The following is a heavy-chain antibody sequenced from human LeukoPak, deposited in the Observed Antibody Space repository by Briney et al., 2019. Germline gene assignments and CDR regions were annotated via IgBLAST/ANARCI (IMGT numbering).Heavy chain of an antibody. CDR3: AKGGGGYNTEDFLDS. V-gene: IGHV3-23*01. CDR1: GFAFSSVG. J-gene: IGHJ4*02. Sequence: GGSLRLSCAASGFAFSSVGMNWVRQAPGKGLEWVSVISGSGSSIDYADSVKGRFSISRDNSKNTLYPQIKSLRAEDTAVYYCAKGGGGYNTEDFLDSWGQGTLVTVSS. CDR2: ISGSGSSI. D-gene: IGHD5-24*01.